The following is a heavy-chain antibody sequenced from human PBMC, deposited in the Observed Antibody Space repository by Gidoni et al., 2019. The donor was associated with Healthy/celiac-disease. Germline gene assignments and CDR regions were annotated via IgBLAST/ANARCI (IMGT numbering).Heavy chain of an antibody. CDR2: ILYDGSNK. CDR3: ASGASFGGNWGFDY. D-gene: IGHD7-27*01. V-gene: IGHV3-33*01. J-gene: IGHJ4*02. CDR1: GCTFSSYG. Sequence: QVQLVESGGGVVKPGRSLRLSCAASGCTFSSYGMHWVRQAPGKGLDLVAVILYDGSNKYYADSVKGRFTISRDNSKNTLYLQMNSLRAEDTAVYYCASGASFGGNWGFDYWGQGTLVTVSS.